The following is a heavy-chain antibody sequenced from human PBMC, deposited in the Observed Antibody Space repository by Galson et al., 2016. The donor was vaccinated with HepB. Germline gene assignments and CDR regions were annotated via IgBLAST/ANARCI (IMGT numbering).Heavy chain of an antibody. V-gene: IGHV1-8*01. CDR3: ASGGGDCLGAY. CDR1: GYTFTRYD. J-gene: IGHJ4*02. D-gene: IGHD2-21*02. Sequence: SVKVSCKVSGYTFTRYDINWVRQAAGQGLEWVGWMDPNSGDTDYAQTFQGRVTMTRNTSISTAYMELSSLKSEDTAVYYCASGGGDCLGAYWGQGTLVTVSS. CDR2: MDPNSGDT.